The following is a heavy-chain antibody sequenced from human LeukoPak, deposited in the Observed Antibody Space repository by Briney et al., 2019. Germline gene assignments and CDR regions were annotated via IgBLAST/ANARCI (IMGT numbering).Heavy chain of an antibody. CDR1: GFTFSNYN. Sequence: PGGSLRLSCAASGFTFSNYNMNWVRQAPGKGLEWVSYISSTSSTIYYADSVKGRFTISRDNAKSSLFLQMNSLRAEDTAVFFCARDRGPYCTTTDCYTAAALDIWGQGTMVTVSS. CDR2: ISSTSSTI. V-gene: IGHV3-48*01. CDR3: ARDRGPYCTTTDCYTAAALDI. J-gene: IGHJ3*02. D-gene: IGHD2-2*02.